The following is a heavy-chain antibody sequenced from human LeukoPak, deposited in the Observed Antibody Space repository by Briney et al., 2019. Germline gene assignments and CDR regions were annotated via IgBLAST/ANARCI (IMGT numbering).Heavy chain of an antibody. Sequence: RRSLRLSCAASGFTFSSYAMHWVRQAPGKGLEWVAVISYDGSNKYYADSVKGRFTISRDNSKNTLYLQMNSLRAEDTAVYYCASSDSSGYYYVDYFDYWGQGTTVTVSS. J-gene: IGHJ4*02. CDR2: ISYDGSNK. V-gene: IGHV3-30-3*01. D-gene: IGHD3-22*01. CDR1: GFTFSSYA. CDR3: ASSDSSGYYYVDYFDY.